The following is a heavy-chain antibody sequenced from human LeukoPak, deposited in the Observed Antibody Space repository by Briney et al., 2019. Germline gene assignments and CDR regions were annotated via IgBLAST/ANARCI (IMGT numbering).Heavy chain of an antibody. V-gene: IGHV3-30-3*01. CDR2: ISYDGSNE. D-gene: IGHD3-10*01. J-gene: IGHJ4*02. CDR1: GFTFSRYA. Sequence: GGSLRLSCAASGFTFSRYAMHWVRQAPGKGLEWVAVISYDGSNEYYADSVKGRFTISRDRSENTLYLQMNSLRVEDTAVYYCARVGYYSSGPFSYFDYWGQGTLVTVSS. CDR3: ARVGYYSSGPFSYFDY.